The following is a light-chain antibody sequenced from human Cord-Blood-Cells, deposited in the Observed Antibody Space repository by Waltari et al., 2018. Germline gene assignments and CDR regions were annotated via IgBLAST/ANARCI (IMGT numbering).Light chain of an antibody. J-gene: IGKJ2*01. CDR1: QSISSY. V-gene: IGKV1-39*01. CDR2: PAS. CDR3: QQSYSTPYT. Sequence: DTQLTQSPSSLSASLGDRDTITCRASQSISSYLNWYQQKPGKAPKRLIYPASSLQSGVPSMFSGSGSGTDCTLTISSLQPEDFATYYCQQSYSTPYTFGQGTKLEIK.